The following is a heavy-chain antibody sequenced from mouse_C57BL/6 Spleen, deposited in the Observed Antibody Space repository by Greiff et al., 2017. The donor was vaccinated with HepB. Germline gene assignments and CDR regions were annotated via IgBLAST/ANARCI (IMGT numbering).Heavy chain of an antibody. CDR2: ISSGSSTI. J-gene: IGHJ4*01. CDR3: ARRGGITTVVAQYYYAMDY. V-gene: IGHV5-17*01. Sequence: EVQLQESGGGLVKPGGSLKLSCAASGFTFSDYGMHWVRQAPEKGLEWVAYISSGSSTIYYADTVKGRFTISRDNAKNTLFLQMTSLRSEDTAMYYCARRGGITTVVAQYYYAMDYWGQGTSVTVSS. CDR1: GFTFSDYG. D-gene: IGHD1-1*01.